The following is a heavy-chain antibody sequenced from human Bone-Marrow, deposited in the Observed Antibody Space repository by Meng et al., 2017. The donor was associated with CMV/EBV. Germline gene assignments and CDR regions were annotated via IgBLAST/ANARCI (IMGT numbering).Heavy chain of an antibody. Sequence: GESLKISCAASGFTFSNAWMSWVRQAPGKGLGWVGRIKSKTDGGTTDYAAPVKGRFTISRDDSKNTLYLQMNSLKTEDTAVYYCTTDGIVVVPAAIDYWGQGTLVTVSS. CDR2: IKSKTDGGTT. V-gene: IGHV3-15*01. D-gene: IGHD2-2*02. J-gene: IGHJ4*02. CDR1: GFTFSNAW. CDR3: TTDGIVVVPAAIDY.